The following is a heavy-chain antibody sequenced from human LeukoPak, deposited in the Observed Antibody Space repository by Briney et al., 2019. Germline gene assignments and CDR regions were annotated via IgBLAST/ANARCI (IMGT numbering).Heavy chain of an antibody. V-gene: IGHV4-34*01. J-gene: IGHJ4*02. Sequence: SETLSLTCAVYGGSFSGYYWSWIRQPPGKGLEWIGEINHSGSTNYNPSLKSRVTISVDTSRNQFSLKLSSVTAADTAVYYCASEDAYCGGDCYPYWGQGTLVTVSS. CDR2: INHSGST. CDR1: GGSFSGYY. D-gene: IGHD2-21*02. CDR3: ASEDAYCGGDCYPY.